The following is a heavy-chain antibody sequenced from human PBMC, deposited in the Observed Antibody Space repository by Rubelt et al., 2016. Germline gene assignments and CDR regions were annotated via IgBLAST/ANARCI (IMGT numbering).Heavy chain of an antibody. Sequence: QVQLVQSGAEVKKPGSSVKVSCKASGGTFSSYAISWVRQAPGQGLEWMGGIIPIFGTANYAQKFQGRVTITADESTSTAYMELSSLGSEETAVDYCARMGNDFWSGYHSLDYWGQGTLVTVSS. CDR1: GGTFSSYA. D-gene: IGHD3-3*01. CDR3: ARMGNDFWSGYHSLDY. V-gene: IGHV1-69*01. J-gene: IGHJ4*02. CDR2: IIPIFGTA.